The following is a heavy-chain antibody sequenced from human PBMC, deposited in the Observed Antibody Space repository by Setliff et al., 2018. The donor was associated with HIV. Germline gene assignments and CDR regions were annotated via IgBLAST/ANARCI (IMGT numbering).Heavy chain of an antibody. V-gene: IGHV4-39*07. CDR1: GGSISNGDHY. D-gene: IGHD2-15*01. Sequence: VSGGSISNGDHYWAWIRQSPGKGLEWIGSVYHTGSTYYNPSLKSRVTMSADTSKNQFSLKLSSVTAADTAVYYCASSPAWRSDSGLHTFDYWGQGTLVTVSS. CDR3: ASSPAWRSDSGLHTFDY. CDR2: VYHTGST. J-gene: IGHJ4*02.